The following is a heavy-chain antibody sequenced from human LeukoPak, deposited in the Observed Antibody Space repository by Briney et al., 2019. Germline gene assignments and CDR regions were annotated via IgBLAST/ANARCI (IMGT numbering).Heavy chain of an antibody. V-gene: IGHV3-30*18. CDR3: AKDGNYYDSSGYHPDAFDI. CDR2: ISYDGSNK. CDR1: GFTFSSYG. J-gene: IGHJ3*02. D-gene: IGHD3-22*01. Sequence: GRSLRLSCAASGFTFSSYGMHWVRQAPGKGLEWVAVISYDGSNKYYADSVKGRFTISRDNSKNTLYLQMNSLRAEDTAVYYCAKDGNYYDSSGYHPDAFDIWGQGTMVTVSS.